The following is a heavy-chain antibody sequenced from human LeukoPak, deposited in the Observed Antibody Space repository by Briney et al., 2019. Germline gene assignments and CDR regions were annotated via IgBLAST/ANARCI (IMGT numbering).Heavy chain of an antibody. D-gene: IGHD5-18*01. CDR3: ARGIQLWANFDY. CDR2: VYYSGST. V-gene: IGHV4-39*07. J-gene: IGHJ4*02. Sequence: PSETLSLTCTVSGGSISTSSHYWGWMRQPPGKGLEWIGSVYYSGSTYYNPSLKSRVTISVDTSKNQFSLKLSSVTAADTAVYYCARGIQLWANFDYWGQGTLVTVSS. CDR1: GGSISTSSHY.